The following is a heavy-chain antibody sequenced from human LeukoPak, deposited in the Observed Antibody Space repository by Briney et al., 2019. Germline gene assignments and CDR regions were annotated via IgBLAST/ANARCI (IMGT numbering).Heavy chain of an antibody. Sequence: SVKVSCKTSGYTFSRHYIHWVRQAPGQGLEWMGGIIPIFGTANYAQKFQGGITITADESTSTAYMELSSLRSEDTAVYYCARGHYYGSGIDYWGQGTLVTVSS. CDR3: ARGHYYGSGIDY. V-gene: IGHV1-69*13. J-gene: IGHJ4*02. CDR2: IIPIFGTA. CDR1: GYTFSRHY. D-gene: IGHD3-10*01.